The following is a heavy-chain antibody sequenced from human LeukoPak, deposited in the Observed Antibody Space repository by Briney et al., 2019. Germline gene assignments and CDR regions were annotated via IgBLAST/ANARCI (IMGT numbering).Heavy chain of an antibody. V-gene: IGHV1-3*01. CDR2: INAGNGNR. D-gene: IGHD6-13*01. CDR3: ARRRHSSSWYDY. CDR1: GYTFTTYA. Sequence: GASVKVSCKASGYTFTTYAIHWVRQAPGQRLEWMGWINAGNGNRKYSQEFQGRVTITRDTSTSTAYMELRSLRSDDTAVYYCARRRHSSSWYDYWGQGTLVTVSS. J-gene: IGHJ4*02.